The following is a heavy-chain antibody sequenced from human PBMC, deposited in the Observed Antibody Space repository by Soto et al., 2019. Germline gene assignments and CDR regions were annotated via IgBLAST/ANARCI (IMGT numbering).Heavy chain of an antibody. J-gene: IGHJ3*02. CDR3: ARDYDTIRDDAFDI. CDR1: GGSISSYY. CDR2: IYTSGST. V-gene: IGHV4-4*07. Sequence: LTCTVSGGSISSYYWSWIRQPAGKGLEWIGRIYTSGSTNYNPSLKSRVTMSVDTSKNQFSLKLSSVTAADTAVYYCARDYDTIRDDAFDIWGQGTMVTVSS. D-gene: IGHD3-22*01.